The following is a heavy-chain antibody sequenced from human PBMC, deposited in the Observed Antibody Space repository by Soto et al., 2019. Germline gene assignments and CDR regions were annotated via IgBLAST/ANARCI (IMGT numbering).Heavy chain of an antibody. D-gene: IGHD3-10*01. V-gene: IGHV4-31*03. CDR1: GGSLSSGASY. CDR3: ARELPASFFAMDV. J-gene: IGHJ6*02. Sequence: PSETLSLTCTVSGGSLSSGASYWSWIRQHPRKGLEWIGYIRYSGSTYHNPSLKSRVTISIDTSKNQFSLKLSSVTAADTAVYYCARELPASFFAMDVWGQGTTVTVSS. CDR2: IRYSGST.